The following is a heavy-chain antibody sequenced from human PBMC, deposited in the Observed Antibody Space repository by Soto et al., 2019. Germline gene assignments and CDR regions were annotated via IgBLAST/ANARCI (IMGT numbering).Heavy chain of an antibody. D-gene: IGHD4-17*01. Sequence: GGSLRLSCAASGFTFSSYWMSWVRQAPGKGLEWVANIKQDGSEKYYVDSVKGRFTISRDNAKNSLYLQMNSLRAEDTAVYYCARDPYGDYAATTIDYLGQGTLVTVSS. CDR3: ARDPYGDYAATTIDY. J-gene: IGHJ4*02. CDR2: IKQDGSEK. V-gene: IGHV3-7*01. CDR1: GFTFSSYW.